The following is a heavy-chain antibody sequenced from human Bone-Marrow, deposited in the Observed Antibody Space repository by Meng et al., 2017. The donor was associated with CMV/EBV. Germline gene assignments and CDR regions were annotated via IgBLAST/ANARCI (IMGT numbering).Heavy chain of an antibody. Sequence: GGSLRLSCAASGFTFSSYAMHWVRQAPGKGLEWVAVISYDGSNKYYADSVKGRFTISRDNSKNTLYLQMNSLRAEDTAVYYCARDYCSSTSCYDYYYGMDVWGQGTTVTVSS. CDR3: ARDYCSSTSCYDYYYGMDV. J-gene: IGHJ6*02. CDR1: GFTFSSYA. CDR2: ISYDGSNK. V-gene: IGHV3-30*04. D-gene: IGHD2-2*01.